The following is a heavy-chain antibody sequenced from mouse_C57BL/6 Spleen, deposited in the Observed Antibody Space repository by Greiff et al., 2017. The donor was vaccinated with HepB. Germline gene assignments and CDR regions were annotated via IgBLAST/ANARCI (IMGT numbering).Heavy chain of an antibody. V-gene: IGHV14-4*01. CDR3: TTPGTGFAY. CDR1: GFNIKDDY. Sequence: VQLKESGAELVRPGASVKLSCTASGFNIKDDYMHWVKQRPEQGLEWIGWIDPENGDTEYASKFQGKATITADTSSNTAYLQLSSLTSEDTAVYYCTTPGTGFAYWGQGTLVTVSA. CDR2: IDPENGDT. D-gene: IGHD4-1*01. J-gene: IGHJ3*01.